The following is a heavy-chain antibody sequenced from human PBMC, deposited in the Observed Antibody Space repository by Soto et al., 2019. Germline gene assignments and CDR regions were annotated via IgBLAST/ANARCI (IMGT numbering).Heavy chain of an antibody. J-gene: IGHJ3*01. V-gene: IGHV6-1*01. CDR2: TYYRSKWFH. D-gene: IGHD3-10*01. CDR3: ARGNALDV. Sequence: QGQLQQSGPGLVKPSQTLSLTCAISGDSVSSDITSWNWIRQSPSRGLEWLGRTYYRSKWFHDYALSVKSRITINPDTSKNQLSLELNSMTPEDTAVYYCARGNALDVWGQGTVVTVSS. CDR1: GDSVSSDITS.